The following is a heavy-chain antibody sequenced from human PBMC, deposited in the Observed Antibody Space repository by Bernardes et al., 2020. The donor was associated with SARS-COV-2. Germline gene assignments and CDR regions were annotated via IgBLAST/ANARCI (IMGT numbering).Heavy chain of an antibody. J-gene: IGHJ4*02. Sequence: SGPTLVKPTQTLTLTCSFSGFSLSTSGVGVGWIRQPTGKALEWLALIYWDDDKRYSPSLKSRLTINKDTSKNQVVLTMTDMDPVDTGTYYCAYPSGSTFDFWGQGVLVTVSS. D-gene: IGHD1-26*01. CDR3: AYPSGSTFDF. CDR2: IYWDDDK. V-gene: IGHV2-5*02. CDR1: GFSLSTSGVG.